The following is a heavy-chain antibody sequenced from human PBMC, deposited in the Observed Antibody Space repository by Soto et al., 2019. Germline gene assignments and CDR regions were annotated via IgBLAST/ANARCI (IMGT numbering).Heavy chain of an antibody. D-gene: IGHD5-12*01. CDR2: VYHSGTT. J-gene: IGHJ4*02. Sequence: SETLSLTCAVSGASIGTNNWWSWVRQPPGKGLEWIGEVYHSGTTNYSPSLKSRVTISIDKSKNQFSLTLTSMTAADTALYYCAVPGRGDFDYWGQGTLVTVSS. CDR1: GASIGTNNW. V-gene: IGHV4-4*02. CDR3: AVPGRGDFDY.